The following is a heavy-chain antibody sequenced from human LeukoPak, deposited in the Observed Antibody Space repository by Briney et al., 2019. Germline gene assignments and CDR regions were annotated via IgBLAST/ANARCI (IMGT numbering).Heavy chain of an antibody. V-gene: IGHV1-18*01. Sequence: ASVEVSCKASGYTFVSQGINWVRQAPGQGLEWMGWIGAYNGDTNYAQKFQGRITMTTDTSTSTAYLELGGLRSDDTAVYYCTKDFEDTALFKSWGQGTLVTVSS. CDR2: IGAYNGDT. CDR3: TKDFEDTALFKS. J-gene: IGHJ5*02. CDR1: GYTFVSQG. D-gene: IGHD5-18*01.